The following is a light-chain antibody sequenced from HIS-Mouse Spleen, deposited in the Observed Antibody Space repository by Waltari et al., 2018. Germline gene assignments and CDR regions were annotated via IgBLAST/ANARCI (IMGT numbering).Light chain of an antibody. CDR2: GDS. Sequence: SYELTQPPSVSGFPGQTGRITCPGDAXPKKYAFWYQQKTGQAPVLVNHGDSKRPSGSXERXAGXXXGXXXTXTIXXXXXXXEAXYYCYSTDSSGNHRVXXGGTKLXV. J-gene: IGLJ2*01. CDR3: YSTDSSGNHRV. V-gene: IGLV3-10*01. CDR1: AXPKKY.